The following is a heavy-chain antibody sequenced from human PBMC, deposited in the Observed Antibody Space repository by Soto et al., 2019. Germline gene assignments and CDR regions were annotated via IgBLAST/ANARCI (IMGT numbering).Heavy chain of an antibody. D-gene: IGHD3-3*01. CDR1: GFTFSSYG. Sequence: PGGSLRLSCAASGFTFSSYGMHWVRQAPGKGLEWVAVIWYDGSNKYYADSVKGRFTISRDNSKNTLYLQMNSLRAEDTAVYYCARRITIFGVVIMEYYGMDVWGQGTTVTVS. V-gene: IGHV3-33*01. CDR2: IWYDGSNK. J-gene: IGHJ6*02. CDR3: ARRITIFGVVIMEYYGMDV.